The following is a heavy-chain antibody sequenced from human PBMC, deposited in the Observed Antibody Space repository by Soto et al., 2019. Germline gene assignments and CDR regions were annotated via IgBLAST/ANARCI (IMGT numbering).Heavy chain of an antibody. Sequence: EVQLVESGGVVVQPGGSLRLSCAASGFTFDDYIMHWVRQAPGKGLEWVSLISWDGDSTYYADSVKGRFTISRDNSXNSLYLQMNSLRTEDTALYYCAKDGNSGSYYLFDYWGQGTLVTVSS. J-gene: IGHJ4*02. D-gene: IGHD1-26*01. CDR1: GFTFDDYI. CDR3: AKDGNSGSYYLFDY. V-gene: IGHV3-43*01. CDR2: ISWDGDST.